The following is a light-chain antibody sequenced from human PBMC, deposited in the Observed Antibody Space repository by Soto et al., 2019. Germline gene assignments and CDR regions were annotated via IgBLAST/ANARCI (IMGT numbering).Light chain of an antibody. CDR3: QQLNGSPWT. CDR2: DAA. J-gene: IGKJ1*01. CDR1: PATASF. Sequence: IQLTQSPSSLSASVGDRVTITCRASPATASFLAWYQQKPGTAPKLLIYDAATLQSGVPSRFSGSRSGTEYTLTIGSLQPEDFATYYCQQLNGSPWTFGQGTKVEI. V-gene: IGKV1-9*01.